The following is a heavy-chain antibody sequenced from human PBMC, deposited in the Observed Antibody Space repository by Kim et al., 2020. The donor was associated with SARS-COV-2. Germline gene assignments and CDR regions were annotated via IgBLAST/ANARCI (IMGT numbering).Heavy chain of an antibody. V-gene: IGHV1-8*01. J-gene: IGHJ6*02. Sequence: PKFRGRNTLTRQSAINTAYMELSSLGSEDTAVYYCAREDFYDSGSMDVWGQGTTVTVSS. D-gene: IGHD3-22*01. CDR3: AREDFYDSGSMDV.